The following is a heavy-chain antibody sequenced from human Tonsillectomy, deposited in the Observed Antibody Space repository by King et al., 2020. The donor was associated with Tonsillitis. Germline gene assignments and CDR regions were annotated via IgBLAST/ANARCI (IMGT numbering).Heavy chain of an antibody. CDR1: GFTFRSYG. Sequence: VQLVEAGGGVDQPGRPLRLSCVASGFTFRSYGMHWVRQAPDKGLEWLAVIWYDGNNKYYADSVKGRFTISRDNSKNTLYLQMVGMRAEDTAVYYCARDRGLYCSSTSCPYYMDVWGKGSTVTVSS. CDR2: IWYDGNNK. D-gene: IGHD2-2*01. CDR3: ARDRGLYCSSTSCPYYMDV. J-gene: IGHJ6*03. V-gene: IGHV3-33*08.